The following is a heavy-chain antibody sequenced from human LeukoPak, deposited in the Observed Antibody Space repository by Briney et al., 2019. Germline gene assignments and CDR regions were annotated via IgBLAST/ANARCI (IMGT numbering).Heavy chain of an antibody. D-gene: IGHD3-22*01. V-gene: IGHV3-7*01. CDR1: GFTFSSYW. CDR3: ARVAYYYDSAGKSLKFFYGMDV. Sequence: GGSLRLSCAASGFTFSSYWMSWVRQTPGKGLEWVANIKQIGSEKYYVDSVKGRFTISRDNAKNSLYLQMNSLRAEDTAVYYCARVAYYYDSAGKSLKFFYGMDVWGQGTTVTVSS. CDR2: IKQIGSEK. J-gene: IGHJ6*02.